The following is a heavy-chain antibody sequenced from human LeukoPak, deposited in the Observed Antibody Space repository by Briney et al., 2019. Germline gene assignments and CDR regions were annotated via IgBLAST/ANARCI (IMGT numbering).Heavy chain of an antibody. D-gene: IGHD3-22*01. J-gene: IGHJ4*02. CDR2: IYYSGST. V-gene: IGHV4-59*01. CDR1: GGSISSYY. CDR3: AGASYDSSGVH. Sequence: PSETLSLTCTVSGGSISSYYWSWIRQPPGKGLEWTGYIYYSGSTNYNPSLKSRVTISVDTSKNQFSLKLSSVTAADTAVYYCAGASYDSSGVHWGQGTLVTVSS.